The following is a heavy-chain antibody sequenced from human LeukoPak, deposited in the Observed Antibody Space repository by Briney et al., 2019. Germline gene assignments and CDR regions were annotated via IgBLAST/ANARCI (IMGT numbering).Heavy chain of an antibody. D-gene: IGHD4-11*01. V-gene: IGHV1-18*01. J-gene: IGHJ4*02. CDR3: ARDRSYYSNSIRFDY. CDR2: ISAYNGNT. Sequence: ASVKVSCKASGYTFTSYGISWVLQAPGQGLEWMGWISAYNGNTNYAQKLQGRVTMTTDTSTSTAYMELRSLRSDDTAVYYCARDRSYYSNSIRFDYWGQGTLVTVSS. CDR1: GYTFTSYG.